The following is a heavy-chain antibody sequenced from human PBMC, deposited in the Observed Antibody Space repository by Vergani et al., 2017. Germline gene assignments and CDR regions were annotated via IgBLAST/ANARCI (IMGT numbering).Heavy chain of an antibody. J-gene: IGHJ5*02. D-gene: IGHD2-8*01. V-gene: IGHV1-18*01. Sequence: QIQLVQSGAEVKKPGASVKVSCKASGYTFTTYGISWVRQAPGQGLDWMGWISAYNGDANYAQQLQGRVTMTTDTSTSTAYMELRSLRSDDTAVYYCARGRLKIEGVNSNWFDPWGQGTLVTVSS. CDR1: GYTFTTYG. CDR3: ARGRLKIEGVNSNWFDP. CDR2: ISAYNGDA.